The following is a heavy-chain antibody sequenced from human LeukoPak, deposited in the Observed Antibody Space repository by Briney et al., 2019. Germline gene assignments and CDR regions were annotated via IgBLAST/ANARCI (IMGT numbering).Heavy chain of an antibody. J-gene: IGHJ4*02. CDR3: AKRTSARCGYNSQGVDY. Sequence: GGSLRLSCAASGFTFSSYGMHWGRQAPGKGLEWVAVIWYDGSNKYYADSVKGRFTISRDNSKNTLYLQMNSLRAADTAVYYCAKRTSARCGYNSQGVDYWGQGTLVTVSS. CDR2: IWYDGSNK. CDR1: GFTFSSYG. D-gene: IGHD5-24*01. V-gene: IGHV3-33*06.